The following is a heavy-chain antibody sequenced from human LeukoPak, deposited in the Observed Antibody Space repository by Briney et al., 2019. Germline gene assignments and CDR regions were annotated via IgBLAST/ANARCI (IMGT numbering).Heavy chain of an antibody. V-gene: IGHV4-34*01. CDR1: GGSFSDYS. CDR2: INHFGST. D-gene: IGHD5-18*01. CDR3: ARGYRAHQTFYSYHYFDY. J-gene: IGHJ4*01. Sequence: PSETPSLTCAVYGGSFSDYSWNWIRQPPGKGREWIGEINHFGSTNYNPSLKSRATISGDTSKKQFSLKVNSVTAADTAVYYCARGYRAHQTFYSYHYFDYWGQGTLVTVSS.